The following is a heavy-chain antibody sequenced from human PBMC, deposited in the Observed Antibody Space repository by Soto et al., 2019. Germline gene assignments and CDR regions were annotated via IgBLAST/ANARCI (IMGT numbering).Heavy chain of an antibody. CDR3: AILKSGVWDYGDYPPIDY. CDR1: GFTFSSYA. Sequence: EVQLLESGGGLVQPGGSLRLSCAASGFTFSSYAMSWVRQAPGKGLEWVSAISGSGGSTYYADSVKGRFTISGDNSKNTLYLQMNSLRAEDTAVYYCAILKSGVWDYGDYPPIDYWGQGTLVTVSS. D-gene: IGHD4-17*01. V-gene: IGHV3-23*01. J-gene: IGHJ4*02. CDR2: ISGSGGST.